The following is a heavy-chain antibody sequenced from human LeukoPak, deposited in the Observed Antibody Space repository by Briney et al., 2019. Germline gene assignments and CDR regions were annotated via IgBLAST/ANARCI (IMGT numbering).Heavy chain of an antibody. Sequence: SETLSLTCTVSGGSISSSSYYWGWIRQPPGKGLEWIGSIYYSGSTYYNPSLKSRVTISVDTSKNQFSLKLSSVTAADTAVYYCARGSRFLEWSNYERETYYYYYYMDVWGKGTTVTVSS. V-gene: IGHV4-39*07. CDR1: GGSISSSSYY. J-gene: IGHJ6*03. D-gene: IGHD3-3*01. CDR2: IYYSGST. CDR3: ARGSRFLEWSNYERETYYYYYYMDV.